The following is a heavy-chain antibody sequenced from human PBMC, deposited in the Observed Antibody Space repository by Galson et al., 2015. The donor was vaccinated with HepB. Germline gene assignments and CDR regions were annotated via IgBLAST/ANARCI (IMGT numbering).Heavy chain of an antibody. V-gene: IGHV3-30*18. J-gene: IGHJ6*03. CDR1: GFTFSSYG. D-gene: IGHD2-2*01. CDR2: ISYDGSNK. CDR3: AKDSGFCSSTSCYYYYYYMDV. Sequence: SLRLSCAASGFTFSSYGMHWVRQAPGKGLEWVAVISYDGSNKYYADSVKGRFTISRDNSKNTLYLQMNSLRAEDTAVYYCAKDSGFCSSTSCYYYYYYMDVWGKGTTVTVSS.